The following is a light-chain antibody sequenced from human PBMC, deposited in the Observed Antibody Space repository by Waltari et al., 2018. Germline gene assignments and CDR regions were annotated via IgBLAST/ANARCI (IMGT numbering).Light chain of an antibody. CDR1: NIGRQR. J-gene: IGLJ2*01. CDR2: DDT. V-gene: IGLV3-21*02. Sequence: SYVLTQAPSVSVAPGQTARITCVGDNIGRQRVHWYQQTPGQAPLLVLYDDTDRPAGIPERFSGSNSGNTATLTITRVEAGDEADYYCQVWDTITDHVVFGGGTKLTVL. CDR3: QVWDTITDHVV.